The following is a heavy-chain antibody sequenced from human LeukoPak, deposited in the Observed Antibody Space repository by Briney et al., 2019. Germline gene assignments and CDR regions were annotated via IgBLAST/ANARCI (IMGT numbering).Heavy chain of an antibody. CDR1: GFTISSNG. J-gene: IGHJ5*02. CDR3: ARDAPQVPAAGVLAS. Sequence: PGGSLRLSCEASGFTISSNGLSWVRQPPGKGLEWVSSITSSGGSTYYADSVKGRFTFSRDISKNTLYLQMNGLRTEDTAMYYCARDAPQVPAAGVLASWGQGTLVTVSS. D-gene: IGHD6-13*01. V-gene: IGHV3-23*01. CDR2: ITSSGGST.